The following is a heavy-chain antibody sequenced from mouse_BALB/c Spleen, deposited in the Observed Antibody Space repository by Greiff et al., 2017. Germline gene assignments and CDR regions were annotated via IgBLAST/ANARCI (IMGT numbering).Heavy chain of an antibody. CDR2: IYPSDSYT. CDR1: GYTFTSYW. V-gene: IGHV1-69*02. CDR3: TRFYPTGAMDY. Sequence: VQLQQPGAELVRPGASVELSCKASGYTFTSYWINWVKQRPGQGLEWIGNIYPSDSYTNYNQKFKDKATLTVDKSSSTAYMQLSSPTSEDSAVYYCTRFYPTGAMDYWGQGTSVTVSS. D-gene: IGHD2-1*01. J-gene: IGHJ4*01.